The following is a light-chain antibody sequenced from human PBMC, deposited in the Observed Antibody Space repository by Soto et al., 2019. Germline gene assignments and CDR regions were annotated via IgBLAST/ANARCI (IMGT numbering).Light chain of an antibody. Sequence: QSVLTQPASVSGSPGQSITISCTGTDSDIGDNNYVSWYQQYPGRAPKLMIYEVANRPSGVSDRFSGSKSGNTASLTILGIQAEDEADYYCSAYSVTNTLGVFGGGTKVTVL. CDR2: EVA. J-gene: IGLJ3*02. CDR3: SAYSVTNTLGV. CDR1: DSDIGDNNY. V-gene: IGLV2-14*01.